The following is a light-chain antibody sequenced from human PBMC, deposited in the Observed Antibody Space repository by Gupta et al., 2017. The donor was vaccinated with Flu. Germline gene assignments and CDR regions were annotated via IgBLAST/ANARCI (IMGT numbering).Light chain of an antibody. CDR3: QQRSTLPL. V-gene: IGKV3-11*01. Sequence: EIVLTQSRATLSLSPGERATRSCRASQRVSSYLAWYQQKPGQARRLIIYDASNSATGSADRFRGGGYGKDFTLTSSRRENEGFAVYYGQQRSTLPLFGQGTKVEIK. CDR2: DAS. CDR1: QRVSSY. J-gene: IGKJ1*01.